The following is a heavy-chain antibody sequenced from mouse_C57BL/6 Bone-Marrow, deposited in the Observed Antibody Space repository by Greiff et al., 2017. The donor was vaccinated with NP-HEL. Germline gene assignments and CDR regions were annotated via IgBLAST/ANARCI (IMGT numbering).Heavy chain of an antibody. V-gene: IGHV1-81*01. J-gene: IGHJ2*01. Sequence: VQLQQSGAELARPGASVKLSCKASGYTFTSYGISWVKQRTGQGLEWIGEIYPRSDNTYYNEKFKGKATLTADKSSSTAYMELRSLTSEDSAVYFCASGVLFDYWGQGTTLTVSS. CDR2: IYPRSDNT. CDR3: ASGVLFDY. CDR1: GYTFTSYG.